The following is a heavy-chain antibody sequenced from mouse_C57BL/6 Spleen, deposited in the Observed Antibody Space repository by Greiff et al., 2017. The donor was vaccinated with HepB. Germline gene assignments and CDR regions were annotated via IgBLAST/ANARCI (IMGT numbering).Heavy chain of an antibody. V-gene: IGHV1-69*01. D-gene: IGHD2-5*01. CDR3: ARPYSNYWFAY. J-gene: IGHJ3*01. Sequence: QVQLQQPGAELVMPGASVKLSCKASGYTFTSYWMHWVKQRPGQGLEWIGEIDPSDSYTNYNQKFKGKSTLTVDKSSSTAYMQLSSLTSEDSAVYYCARPYSNYWFAYWGQGTLVTVSA. CDR2: IDPSDSYT. CDR1: GYTFTSYW.